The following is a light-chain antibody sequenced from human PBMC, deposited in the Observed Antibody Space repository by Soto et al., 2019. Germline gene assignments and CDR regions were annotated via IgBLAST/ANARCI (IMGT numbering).Light chain of an antibody. CDR2: DVS. J-gene: IGLJ2*01. V-gene: IGLV2-11*01. CDR3: CSYAGSYLVV. CDR1: SSDVGGYNY. Sequence: QSALTQPRSVSWSSGQSVTIYCTGPSSDVGGYNYVSWYQQHPGKAPKLVIYDVSKRPSRVPDRFAGTKSGNTASLIISGLQAVHEAVYYCCSYAGSYLVVVGVGTK.